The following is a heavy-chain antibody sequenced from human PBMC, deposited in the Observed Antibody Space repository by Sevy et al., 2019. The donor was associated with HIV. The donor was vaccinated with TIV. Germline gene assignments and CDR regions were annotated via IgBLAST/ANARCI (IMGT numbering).Heavy chain of an antibody. CDR2: INSAGT. J-gene: IGHJ5*02. CDR3: ATSANLDTSWFDP. D-gene: IGHD1-1*01. CDR1: GSTFSDDY. Sequence: ASVKVSCKTSGSTFSDDYIHWVRQAPGERLGWMGWINSAGTNYAETFQGRVTMTRDASITTAYMELNSLRSDDTATYYCATSANLDTSWFDPWGQGVVVTASS. V-gene: IGHV1-2*02.